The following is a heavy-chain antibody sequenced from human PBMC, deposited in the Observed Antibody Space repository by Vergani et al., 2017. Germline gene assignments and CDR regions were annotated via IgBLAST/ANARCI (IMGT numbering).Heavy chain of an antibody. J-gene: IGHJ6*02. D-gene: IGHD5-18*01. CDR3: AKGSGYSFGRDYYGMDV. CDR2: ISGSGGST. CDR1: GFTFSSYA. Sequence: EVQLLESGGGLVQPGGSLRLSCAASGFTFSSYAMSWVRQAPGKGLEWVSAISGSGGSTYYADSVKGRFTISRDNSKNTLYLQMNSLRAEDTAVYYCAKGSGYSFGRDYYGMDVWGQGTTVTVSS. V-gene: IGHV3-23*01.